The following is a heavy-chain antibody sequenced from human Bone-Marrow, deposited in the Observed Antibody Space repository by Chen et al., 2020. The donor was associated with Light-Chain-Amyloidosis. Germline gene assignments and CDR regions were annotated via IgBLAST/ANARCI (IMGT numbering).Heavy chain of an antibody. CDR1: GGSISSYY. J-gene: IGHJ5*02. V-gene: IGHV4-59*01. D-gene: IGHD1-26*01. CDR3: AGDLGGGGATFWFDP. CDR2: IYYSGST. Sequence: QVQLQESGPGLVKPSETLSLTCTVSGGSISSYYWSWIRQPPGKGLEWIGYIYYSGSTNYNPSPKSRVTISVDTSKNQFSLKLSSVTAADTAVYYCAGDLGGGGATFWFDPWGQGTLVTVSS.